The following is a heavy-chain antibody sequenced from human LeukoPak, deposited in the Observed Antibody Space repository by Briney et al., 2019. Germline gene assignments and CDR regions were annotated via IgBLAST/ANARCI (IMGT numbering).Heavy chain of an antibody. J-gene: IGHJ5*02. D-gene: IGHD7-27*01. Sequence: SGPTLVNPTQTLTLPCTFSGFSLSTSGTCVRWIRKPPGTALEWIARIDWDDDKYYSTSLKTRLTISKDTSKNQVVLTMTNMDPVDTATYYCARLTLTGETLGWFDPWGQGTLVTVSS. CDR2: IDWDDDK. CDR3: ARLTLTGETLGWFDP. V-gene: IGHV2-70*10. CDR1: GFSLSTSGTC.